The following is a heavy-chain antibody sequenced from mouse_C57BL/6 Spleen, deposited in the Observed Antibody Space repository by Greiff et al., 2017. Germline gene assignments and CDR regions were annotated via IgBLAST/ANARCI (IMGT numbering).Heavy chain of an antibody. Sequence: VQLQQPGAELVRPGSSVKLSCKASGYTFTSYWMHWVKQRPIQGLEWIGNIDPSDSETHSNQKFTDKATLTVDKSSSTAYKQLRSRISDDSAVYYCARSGLSTRDAMDYWGQGTSVTVSS. CDR3: ARSGLSTRDAMDY. V-gene: IGHV1-52*01. J-gene: IGHJ4*01. D-gene: IGHD1-1*01. CDR2: IDPSDSET. CDR1: GYTFTSYW.